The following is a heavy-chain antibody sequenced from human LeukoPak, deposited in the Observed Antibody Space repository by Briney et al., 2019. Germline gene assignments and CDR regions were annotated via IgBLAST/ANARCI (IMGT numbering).Heavy chain of an antibody. V-gene: IGHV4-31*11. CDR1: AGSFSGYY. Sequence: SETLSLTCAVYAGSFSGYYWSWIRQHPGKGLEWIGYIYYSGSTYYNPSLKSRVTISVDTSKSQFSLKLSSVTAADTAVYYCARSPDDATVYYGMDVWGQGTTVTVSS. CDR3: ARSPDDATVYYGMDV. J-gene: IGHJ6*02. CDR2: IYYSGST.